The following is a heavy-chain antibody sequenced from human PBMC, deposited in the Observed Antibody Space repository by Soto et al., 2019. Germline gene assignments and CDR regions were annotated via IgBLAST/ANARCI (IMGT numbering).Heavy chain of an antibody. Sequence: EVQLLESGGGLVQPGGSLRLSCAASGFTFNNYAMSWVHQAPGEGLEWVSGISSSGGKIYYADSVKGRFTISRDSSKSTLYLQMNSMRAEDTAVYHSAKERSDIPTYDVDVWGQGTTVTVSS. D-gene: IGHD1-1*01. CDR3: AKERSDIPTYDVDV. CDR2: ISSSGGKI. V-gene: IGHV3-23*01. CDR1: GFTFNNYA. J-gene: IGHJ6*02.